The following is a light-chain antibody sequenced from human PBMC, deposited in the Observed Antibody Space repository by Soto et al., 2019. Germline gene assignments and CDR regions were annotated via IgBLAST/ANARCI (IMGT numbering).Light chain of an antibody. Sequence: EIVLTQSPATLSLSPGERATLSCSASQSVSNYLGWYQQKSGQAPRLLISDVSKWATGIPARFSGSGFGTDFTLTISSLEPEDFAVYYCQHRVNWPTFGGGTKVEIK. V-gene: IGKV3-11*01. CDR3: QHRVNWPT. CDR2: DVS. CDR1: QSVSNY. J-gene: IGKJ4*01.